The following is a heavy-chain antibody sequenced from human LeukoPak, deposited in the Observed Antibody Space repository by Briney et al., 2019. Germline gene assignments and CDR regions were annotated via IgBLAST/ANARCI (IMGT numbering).Heavy chain of an antibody. V-gene: IGHV3-66*02. Sequence: PGGSLRLSCAASGFTVSSYYMRWVRQAPGKGLEWVSVIYSGGSIYYAAAVKGRFTISRDNTKNTLYLQMNSLRSEDTAVYYCARDGPGGNYYHYWRQGTLVTVSS. CDR2: IYSGGSI. CDR3: ARDGPGGNYYHY. J-gene: IGHJ4*02. CDR1: GFTVSSYY. D-gene: IGHD4-23*01.